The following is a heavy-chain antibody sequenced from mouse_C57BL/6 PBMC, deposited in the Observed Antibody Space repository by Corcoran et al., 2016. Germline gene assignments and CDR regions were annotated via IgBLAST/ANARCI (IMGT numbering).Heavy chain of an antibody. D-gene: IGHD1-1*01. V-gene: IGHV1-18*01. Sequence: EVQLQQSGPELVKPGASVKIPCKASGYTFTDYNMDWVKQSHGKSLEWIGDINPNNGGTIYNQKFKGKATLTVDKSSSTAYMELRSLTSEDSAVYYCAGRGYYYGSSYYWYFDVWGTGTTVTVSS. CDR2: INPNNGGT. J-gene: IGHJ1*03. CDR3: AGRGYYYGSSYYWYFDV. CDR1: GYTFTDYN.